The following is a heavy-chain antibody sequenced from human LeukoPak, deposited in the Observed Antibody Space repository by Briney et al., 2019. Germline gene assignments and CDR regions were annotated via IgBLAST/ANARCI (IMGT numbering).Heavy chain of an antibody. J-gene: IGHJ5*02. Sequence: ETLSLTCTVSGGSISSYYWSWIRQPPGKGLEWVSAISGSGGSTYYADSVKGRFTISRDNSKNTLYLQMNSLRAEDTAVYYCAKTVGAISPGWFDPWGQGTLVTVSS. CDR2: ISGSGGST. D-gene: IGHD1-26*01. V-gene: IGHV3-23*01. CDR3: AKTVGAISPGWFDP. CDR1: GGSISSYY.